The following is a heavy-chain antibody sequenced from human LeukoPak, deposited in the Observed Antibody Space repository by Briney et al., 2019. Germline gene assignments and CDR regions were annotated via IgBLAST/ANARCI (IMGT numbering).Heavy chain of an antibody. CDR2: INPNSGGT. Sequence: ASVKVPCKASGYTFTGYYMHWVRQAPGQGLEWMGWINPNSGGTNYAQKFQGRVTMTRDTSISTAYMELSRLRSDDTAVYYCARQNSSGWYYFDYWGQGTLVTVSS. CDR1: GYTFTGYY. V-gene: IGHV1-2*02. D-gene: IGHD6-19*01. J-gene: IGHJ4*02. CDR3: ARQNSSGWYYFDY.